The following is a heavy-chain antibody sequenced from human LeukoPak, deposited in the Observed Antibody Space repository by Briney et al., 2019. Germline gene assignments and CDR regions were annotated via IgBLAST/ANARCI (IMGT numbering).Heavy chain of an antibody. V-gene: IGHV4-59*08. CDR1: GGSISSFY. Sequence: SETLSLTCAVSGGSISSFYWSWVRQPPGKGLEWVGYIFYGGGTTYNPSLKRRVSMSIDTSKNQFSLRLSSVTAADTALYYCARVGDTSGYFYYFDYWGQGTLVTVSS. J-gene: IGHJ4*02. CDR3: ARVGDTSGYFYYFDY. CDR2: IFYGGGT. D-gene: IGHD3-22*01.